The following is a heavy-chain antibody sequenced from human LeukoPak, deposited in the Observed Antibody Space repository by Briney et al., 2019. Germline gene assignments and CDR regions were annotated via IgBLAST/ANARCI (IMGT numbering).Heavy chain of an antibody. D-gene: IGHD3-3*01. CDR1: GVSISGGNYH. CDR3: TRDLTQYYDVWSGSHGFDI. CDR2: IYSSGAT. J-gene: IGHJ3*02. V-gene: IGHV4-61*02. Sequence: SETLSLTCSVSGVSISGGNYHWSWIRQPAGKGLEWIGRIYSSGATNYNPSFKRRATTSEDTSKNQFSLKLTSVTAADTAVYYCTRDLTQYYDVWSGSHGFDIWGQGTMVIVSS.